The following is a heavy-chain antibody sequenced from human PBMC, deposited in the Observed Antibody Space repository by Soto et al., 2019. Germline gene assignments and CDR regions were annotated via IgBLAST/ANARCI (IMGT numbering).Heavy chain of an antibody. CDR3: ARRASSITIFGVVIKAPYYYYGMDV. J-gene: IGHJ6*02. V-gene: IGHV3-66*04. CDR2: ISSDDNT. CDR1: GFIVNNIF. Sequence: GGSLRLSCAASGFIVNNIFMTWVRQAPGKGLGWLSTISSDDNTYYADSVKGRFTISRDNSKNTLYLQMNSLRAEDTAVYYCARRASSITIFGVVIKAPYYYYGMDVWGQGTTVTVSS. D-gene: IGHD3-3*01.